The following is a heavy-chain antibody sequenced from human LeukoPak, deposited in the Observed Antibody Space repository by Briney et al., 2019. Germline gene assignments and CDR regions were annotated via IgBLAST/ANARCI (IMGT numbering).Heavy chain of an antibody. V-gene: IGHV3-48*03. CDR2: ISSSGSTI. J-gene: IGHJ6*02. CDR1: GFTFSSYE. CDR3: ARVITPYGMDV. D-gene: IGHD3-22*01. Sequence: GGSLRLSCAASGFTFSSYEVNWVRQAPGKGLEWVSYISSSGSTIYYAASVKGRFTISRDNAKNSLYLQMNSLRAEDTAVYYCARVITPYGMDVWGQGTTVTVSS.